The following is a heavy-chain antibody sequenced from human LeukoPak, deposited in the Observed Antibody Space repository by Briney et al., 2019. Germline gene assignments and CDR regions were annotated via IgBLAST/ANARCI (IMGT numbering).Heavy chain of an antibody. CDR1: GGSISSYY. Sequence: SETLSLTCTVSGGSISSYYWSWIRQPAGKGLEWIGRIYTSGSTNYNPSLKSRVTISVDTSKKQISLKLRSVTAADTAVYFCARDKAQSDAFDIWGQGTMVTVSS. J-gene: IGHJ3*02. V-gene: IGHV4-4*07. CDR3: ARDKAQSDAFDI. CDR2: IYTSGST.